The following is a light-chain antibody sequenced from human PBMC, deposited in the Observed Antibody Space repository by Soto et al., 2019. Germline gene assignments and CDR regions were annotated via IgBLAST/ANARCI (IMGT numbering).Light chain of an antibody. Sequence: EIVLTQSPGTLSLSTGERATLACRASQSVSSSYLAWYQQKHGQGPSLSIYGASSRVTGIPDRFSGRSFKTDFTLTISRLEPEDIAVYYCQQYCSSPPVYTIGHVTKLEIK. J-gene: IGKJ2*01. CDR3: QQYCSSPPVYT. V-gene: IGKV3-20*01. CDR2: GAS. CDR1: QSVSSSY.